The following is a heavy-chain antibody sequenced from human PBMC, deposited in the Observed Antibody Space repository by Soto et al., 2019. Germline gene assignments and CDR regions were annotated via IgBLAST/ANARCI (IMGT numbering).Heavy chain of an antibody. V-gene: IGHV4-39*01. J-gene: IGHJ4*02. Sequence: PSETLSLTCTVSGGSISSSSYYWGWIRQPPGKGLEWIGSIYYSGSTYYNPSLKSRVTISVDTSKNQFSLKLSSVTAADTAVYYCARQSIAADGISHFDYWGQGTLVTVSS. D-gene: IGHD6-13*01. CDR2: IYYSGST. CDR3: ARQSIAADGISHFDY. CDR1: GGSISSSSYY.